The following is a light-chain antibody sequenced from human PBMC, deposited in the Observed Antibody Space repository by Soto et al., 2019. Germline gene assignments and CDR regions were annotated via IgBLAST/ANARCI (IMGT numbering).Light chain of an antibody. CDR1: QSVSSSY. CDR3: QHYGNSPAWT. Sequence: EIVMTHSPSTLSLSPVERATLSCSAIQSVSSSYVAWYQQKPGQAPRLLIYGAFSRASGIPDRFSGWGSGTDFTLTISRLEPEDFADYYCQHYGNSPAWTFGQGTKVDIK. J-gene: IGKJ1*01. V-gene: IGKV3-20*01. CDR2: GAF.